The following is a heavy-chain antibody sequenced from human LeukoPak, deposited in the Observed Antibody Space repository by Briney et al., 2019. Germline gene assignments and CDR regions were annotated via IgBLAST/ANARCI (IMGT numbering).Heavy chain of an antibody. D-gene: IGHD3-22*01. CDR2: SKSDGRT. J-gene: IGHJ1*01. V-gene: IGHV3-74*01. CDR1: GFTFSNYW. Sequence: GGSLRLSCAAAGFTFSNYWMHWVRQAPGKGLVWVSRSKSDGRTNYADSVKGRFTISRDNAKNTVSLQMNSLRAEDTGVYYCARAPSEIGGYYPEYFRHWGQGTLVTVSS. CDR3: ARAPSEIGGYYPEYFRH.